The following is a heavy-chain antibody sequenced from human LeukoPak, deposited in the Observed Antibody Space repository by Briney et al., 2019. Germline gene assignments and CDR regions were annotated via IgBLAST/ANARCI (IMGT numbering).Heavy chain of an antibody. CDR3: ARAPTVTTYFWFDP. Sequence: SETLSLTCTVSGGSISSYYWTWIRQPAGKGLEWIGLIYSSGSTTYNPSLKSRVTISVDTSKNQFSLKLSSVTAADTAVYYCARAPTVTTYFWFDPWGQGTLVTVSS. J-gene: IGHJ5*02. D-gene: IGHD4-11*01. CDR2: IYSSGST. CDR1: GGSISSYY. V-gene: IGHV4-4*07.